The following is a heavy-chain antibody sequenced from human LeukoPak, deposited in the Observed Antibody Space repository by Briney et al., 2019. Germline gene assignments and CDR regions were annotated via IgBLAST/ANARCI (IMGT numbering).Heavy chain of an antibody. V-gene: IGHV4-4*07. Sequence: SETLSLTCTVSGGSITTHYWSWIRQPAGREVEWIGRVYNTGSTKYNPSLESRVTMSVDTSSNRFFLNLRSVTAAHTAVYYCARDLLGDYGTFDIWGQGTMVTVSS. CDR2: VYNTGST. CDR3: ARDLLGDYGTFDI. J-gene: IGHJ3*02. CDR1: GGSITTHY. D-gene: IGHD4-17*01.